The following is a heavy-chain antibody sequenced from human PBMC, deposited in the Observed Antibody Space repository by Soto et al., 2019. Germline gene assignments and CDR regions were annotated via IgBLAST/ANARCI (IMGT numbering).Heavy chain of an antibody. J-gene: IGHJ4*02. V-gene: IGHV1-46*03. CDR1: GYTFTNYH. Sequence: QVQLVQSGAEVKKPGASVKVSCKASGYTFTNYHIHWVRQAPGQGLEWIGKINPGGGSTSYEQKFQGRVTVTRDTSTRTVYMELSSLRSEDKAVYYCVRNSYFFGSDYWGQGTLVTVSS. CDR3: VRNSYFFGSDY. CDR2: INPGGGST. D-gene: IGHD3-3*01.